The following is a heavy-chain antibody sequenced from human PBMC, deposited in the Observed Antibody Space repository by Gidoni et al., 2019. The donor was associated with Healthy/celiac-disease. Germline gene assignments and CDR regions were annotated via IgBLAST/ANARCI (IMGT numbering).Heavy chain of an antibody. V-gene: IGHV3-30*18. J-gene: IGHJ4*02. CDR3: AKDRETWYYDFWSGYGVPGDY. CDR2: ISYDGSNK. CDR1: GFTFSSYG. D-gene: IGHD3-3*01. Sequence: QVQLVESGGGVVQPGRSLRLSCAASGFTFSSYGMHGVRQAPGKGREWVAVISYDGSNKYYADSVKGRFTISRDNSKNTLYLQMNSLRAEDTAVYYCAKDRETWYYDFWSGYGVPGDYWGQGTLVTVSS.